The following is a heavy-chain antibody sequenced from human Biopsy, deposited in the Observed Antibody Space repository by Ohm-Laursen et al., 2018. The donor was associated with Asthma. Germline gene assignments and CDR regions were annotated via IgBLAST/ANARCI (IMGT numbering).Heavy chain of an antibody. Sequence: TLSLTCTVSGGSIISGGCCWNWIRQHPGKGLEWIGYIHHSGTSYFNPSLKSRVSFSRDTSKNQFSLRLSSVTAADTAMYYCARIPRRSGSYFVDYWGQGTLVTVSS. CDR3: ARIPRRSGSYFVDY. CDR2: IHHSGTS. J-gene: IGHJ4*02. V-gene: IGHV4-31*03. CDR1: GGSIISGGCC. D-gene: IGHD3-22*01.